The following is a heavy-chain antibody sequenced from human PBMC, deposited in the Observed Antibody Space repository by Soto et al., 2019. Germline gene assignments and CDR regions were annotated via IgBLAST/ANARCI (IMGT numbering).Heavy chain of an antibody. D-gene: IGHD3-22*01. Sequence: GGSLRLSCAASGFTFSSYSMNWVRQAPGKGLEWVSYISSSSSTIYYAGSVKGRFTISRDNAKNSLYLQMNSLRDEDTAVYYCARTYYYDSSGYYHPTLRYWGQGTLVTVSS. CDR3: ARTYYYDSSGYYHPTLRY. CDR1: GFTFSSYS. CDR2: ISSSSSTI. V-gene: IGHV3-48*02. J-gene: IGHJ4*02.